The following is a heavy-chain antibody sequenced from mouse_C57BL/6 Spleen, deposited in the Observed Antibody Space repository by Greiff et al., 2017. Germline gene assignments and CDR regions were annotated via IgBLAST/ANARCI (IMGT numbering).Heavy chain of an antibody. Sequence: VQLQQSGPELVKPGASVKISCKASGYAFSSSWMNWVKQRPGQGLEWIGRIYPGDGDTNYNGKFKGKDTLTADKSSSTAYMQLSSLTSEDSAVYFCARWGNWDADYWGQGTTLTVSS. CDR3: ARWGNWDADY. V-gene: IGHV1-82*01. CDR1: GYAFSSSW. J-gene: IGHJ2*01. D-gene: IGHD4-1*01. CDR2: IYPGDGDT.